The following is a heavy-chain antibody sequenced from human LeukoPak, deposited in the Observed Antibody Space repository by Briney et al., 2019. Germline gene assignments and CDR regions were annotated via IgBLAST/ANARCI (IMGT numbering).Heavy chain of an antibody. Sequence: PSETLSLTCTVSGGSISSGGYYWSWIRQHPGKGLEWTGYIYYSGSTYYNPSLKSRVTISVDTSKNQFSLKLSSVTAADTAVYYCARSVGTVDWFDPWGQGTLVTVSS. J-gene: IGHJ5*02. CDR2: IYYSGST. D-gene: IGHD4-17*01. V-gene: IGHV4-31*03. CDR3: ARSVGTVDWFDP. CDR1: GGSISSGGYY.